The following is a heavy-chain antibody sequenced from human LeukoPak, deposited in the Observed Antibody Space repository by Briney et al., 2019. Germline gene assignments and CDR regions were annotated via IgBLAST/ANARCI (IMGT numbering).Heavy chain of an antibody. Sequence: SETLSLTCAVSGGSISSSNWWSWVRQPPGKGLGWIGEIYHSGSTNYNPSLKSRVTISVDKSKNQFSLKLSSVTAADTAVYYCARVPGMITFGGVIASFDYWGQGTLVTVSS. D-gene: IGHD3-16*02. CDR1: GGSISSSNW. J-gene: IGHJ4*02. CDR2: IYHSGST. CDR3: ARVPGMITFGGVIASFDY. V-gene: IGHV4-4*02.